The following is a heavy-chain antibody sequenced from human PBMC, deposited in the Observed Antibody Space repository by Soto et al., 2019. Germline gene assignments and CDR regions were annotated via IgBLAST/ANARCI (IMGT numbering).Heavy chain of an antibody. CDR1: GYTFTSYY. CDR3: ARAVVYYDILTGPGDAFDI. D-gene: IGHD3-9*01. V-gene: IGHV1-46*03. J-gene: IGHJ3*02. Sequence: ASVKVSCKASGYTFTSYYMHWVRQAPGQGLEWMGIINPSGGSTSYAQKFQGRVTMTRDTSTSTVYMELSSLRSEDTAVYYCARAVVYYDILTGPGDAFDIWGQGTMVTVSS. CDR2: INPSGGST.